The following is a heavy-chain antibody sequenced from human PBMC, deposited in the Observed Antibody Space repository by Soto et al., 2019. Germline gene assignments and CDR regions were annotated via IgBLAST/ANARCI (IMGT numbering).Heavy chain of an antibody. CDR1: GGSFSSFF. V-gene: IGHV4-34*01. D-gene: IGHD6-13*01. CDR2: INQSGST. J-gene: IGHJ4*02. CDR3: ARERRVVGGYSSSWYDYFGS. Sequence: SETLSLTCSVYGGSFSSFFWSWMRQPPGKGLEWIGEINQSGSTNYNPSLESRVTISLDTSKKEFSLKLSSVTAADTAVYYCARERRVVGGYSSSWYDYFGSWGQGTLVTVSS.